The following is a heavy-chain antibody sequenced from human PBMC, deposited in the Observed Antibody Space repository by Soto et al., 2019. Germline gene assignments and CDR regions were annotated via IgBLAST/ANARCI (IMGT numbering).Heavy chain of an antibody. CDR3: VKDRGYSGYHLFLHAFDI. Sequence: EVQLVESGGGLVQPGTSLRLSCAASGLTFDDYAMHWVRQAPGKGLEWVSGISWNSGSIGSADSVKGRFTISRDNAKNSLYLHMNSLRAEDTALYYCVKDRGYSGYHLFLHAFDIWGQGTMVTVSS. CDR1: GLTFDDYA. V-gene: IGHV3-9*01. CDR2: ISWNSGSI. D-gene: IGHD5-12*01. J-gene: IGHJ3*02.